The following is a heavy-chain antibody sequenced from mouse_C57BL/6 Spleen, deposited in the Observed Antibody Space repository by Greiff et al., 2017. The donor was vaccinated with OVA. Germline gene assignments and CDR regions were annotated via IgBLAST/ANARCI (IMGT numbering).Heavy chain of an antibody. CDR3: ARYGGNYDDAMDD. D-gene: IGHD1-1*02. CDR1: GYTFTSYW. Sequence: QVHVKQPGAELVKPGASVKMSCTASGYTFTSYWITWVKQRPGQGLEWIGNIYPSDSETHYNQKFKDKATLTVDKSSNTAYMQLSSLTSEDSAVDYGARYGGNYDDAMDDWGKGTSVTVAS. J-gene: IGHJ4*01. V-gene: IGHV1-61*01. CDR2: IYPSDSET.